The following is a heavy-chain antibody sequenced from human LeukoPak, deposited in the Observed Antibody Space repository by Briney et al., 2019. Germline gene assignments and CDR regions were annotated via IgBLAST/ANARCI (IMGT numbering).Heavy chain of an antibody. Sequence: PGGSLRLSCAASGFTFSLFGMTWVRQAPGKGLEWISYISSSRRTINYADSVKGRFTISRDNAKNSLYLQMNNLRAEDTAVYYCARDSDSGGYYYGPFDNWGQGTLVTVSS. CDR3: ARDSDSGGYYYGPFDN. CDR1: GFTFSLFG. CDR2: ISSSRRTI. V-gene: IGHV3-48*04. D-gene: IGHD3-22*01. J-gene: IGHJ4*02.